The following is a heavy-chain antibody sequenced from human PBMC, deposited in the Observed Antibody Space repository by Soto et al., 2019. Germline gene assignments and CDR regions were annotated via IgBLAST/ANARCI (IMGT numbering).Heavy chain of an antibody. CDR3: ARAIRYFDWLSPPDY. Sequence: EVQLVESGGGLVQPGGSLRLSCAASGFTFSSYEMNWVRQAPGKGLEWVSYISSSGSTIYYADSVKGRFTISRDNAKNSLYLQMNSLRAEDTAVYYCARAIRYFDWLSPPDYWGQGTLVTVSS. CDR2: ISSSGSTI. V-gene: IGHV3-48*03. CDR1: GFTFSSYE. J-gene: IGHJ4*02. D-gene: IGHD3-9*01.